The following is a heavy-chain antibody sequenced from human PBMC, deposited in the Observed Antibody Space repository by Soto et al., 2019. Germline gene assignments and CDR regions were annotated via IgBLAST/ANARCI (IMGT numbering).Heavy chain of an antibody. CDR2: INHSGST. CDR3: ARIREYSSSSYYYYYMDV. Sequence: QVQLQQWGAGLLKPSETLSLTCAVYGGSFSGYYWSWIRQPPGKGLEWIGAINHSGSTNYNPSLKSRVTISVDTSKNQVSLKLSSVTAADTAVYYCARIREYSSSSYYYYYMDVWGKGTTVTVSS. D-gene: IGHD6-6*01. CDR1: GGSFSGYY. V-gene: IGHV4-34*01. J-gene: IGHJ6*03.